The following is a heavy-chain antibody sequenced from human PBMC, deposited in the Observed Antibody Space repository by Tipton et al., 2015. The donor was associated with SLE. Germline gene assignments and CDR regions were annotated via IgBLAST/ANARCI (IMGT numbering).Heavy chain of an antibody. D-gene: IGHD4-23*01. CDR2: FYSSGRT. Sequence: TLSLTCTVSGGSISNYYWSWVRQPPGGGLEWIGLFYSSGRTNHNPSLKSRVTISVDTSKNQFSLNLSSVTAADTAVYYCARETGGNSVDYWGQGTLVTVPS. V-gene: IGHV4-4*08. CDR3: ARETGGNSVDY. CDR1: GGSISNYY. J-gene: IGHJ4*02.